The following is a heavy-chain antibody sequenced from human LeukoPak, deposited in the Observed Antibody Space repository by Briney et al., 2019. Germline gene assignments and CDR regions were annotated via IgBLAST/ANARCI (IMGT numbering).Heavy chain of an antibody. V-gene: IGHV3-23*01. Sequence: PGGSLRLSCAASGFTFSSYAMSWVRQAPGKGLEWVSAISGSGGSTYYADSVKGRFTISRDNSKNTLYLQMNSLRAEDTAVYYCAKARSGSSSSCYNYWGRGTLVTVSS. CDR3: AKARSGSSSSCYNY. CDR2: ISGSGGST. D-gene: IGHD2-2*02. CDR1: GFTFSSYA. J-gene: IGHJ4*02.